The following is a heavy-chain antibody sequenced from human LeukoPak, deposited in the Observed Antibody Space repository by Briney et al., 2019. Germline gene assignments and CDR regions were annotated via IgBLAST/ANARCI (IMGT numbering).Heavy chain of an antibody. J-gene: IGHJ4*02. Sequence: PGGSLRLSCAASGFTFSSYGMHWVRQAPGKGLEWVAVISYDGSNKYYADSVKGRFTISRDNSKNTLYLQMNSLRAEDTAVYYCAKDQGFSSSFDYWGQGTLVTVSS. D-gene: IGHD6-6*01. V-gene: IGHV3-30*18. CDR1: GFTFSSYG. CDR3: AKDQGFSSSFDY. CDR2: ISYDGSNK.